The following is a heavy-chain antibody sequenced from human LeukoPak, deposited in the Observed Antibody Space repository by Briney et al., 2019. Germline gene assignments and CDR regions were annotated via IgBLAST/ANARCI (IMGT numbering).Heavy chain of an antibody. CDR3: ARGEYCSGGSCYSAAFDV. CDR2: IYSDGSST. J-gene: IGHJ3*01. D-gene: IGHD2-15*01. V-gene: IGHV3-74*01. Sequence: GGSLRLSCAASGFTFSSYWMHWVRQAPGKGLVWVSRIYSDGSSTNYADSVKGRFTISRDNAKNTLYLQMNSLRAEDTAVYYCARGEYCSGGSCYSAAFDVWGQGTMVTVSS. CDR1: GFTFSSYW.